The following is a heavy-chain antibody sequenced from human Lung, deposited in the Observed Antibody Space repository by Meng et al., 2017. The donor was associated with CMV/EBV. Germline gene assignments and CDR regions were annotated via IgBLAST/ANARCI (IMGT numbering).Heavy chain of an antibody. Sequence: LXXAVSGGSISTNNWWSWVRQFPGKGLEWIGEIHHSGNTNYNPSLKSRVTISVDKSENQFSLKVNSVTAADTAVYYCARDRGNYYDFWSGLFDPWXQGTLVTVSS. V-gene: IGHV4-4*02. D-gene: IGHD3-3*01. CDR2: IHHSGNT. CDR3: ARDRGNYYDFWSGLFDP. J-gene: IGHJ5*02. CDR1: GGSISTNNW.